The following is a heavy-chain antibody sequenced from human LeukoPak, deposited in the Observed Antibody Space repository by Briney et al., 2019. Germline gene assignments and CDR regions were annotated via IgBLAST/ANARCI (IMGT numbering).Heavy chain of an antibody. CDR2: VNPILDIT. D-gene: IGHD2-8*02. CDR1: GGTFINYD. Sequence: ASVKVSCKASGGTFINYDISWVRQAPGQGLEWMGRVNPILDITIYAQKFQGRVTITADKSTGTAYMELSSLTSDDTAVYYCAREGWGNYYMDVWGNGTTVTVSS. V-gene: IGHV1-69*04. J-gene: IGHJ6*03. CDR3: AREGWGNYYMDV.